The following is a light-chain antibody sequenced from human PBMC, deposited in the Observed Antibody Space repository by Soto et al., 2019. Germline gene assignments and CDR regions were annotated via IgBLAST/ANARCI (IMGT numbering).Light chain of an antibody. V-gene: IGLV7-43*01. CDR2: TTN. Sequence: QAVVTQEPSLTVSPGGTVTLTCASSTGAVTSGNYPSWFQQKPGQTPRTLIYTTNSRHSGTPARFSGSLLGGKAALPLSAVQPEDEADYYCLLYYGGAQLVFGGGTKVTVL. CDR3: LLYYGGAQLV. J-gene: IGLJ3*02. CDR1: TGAVTSGNY.